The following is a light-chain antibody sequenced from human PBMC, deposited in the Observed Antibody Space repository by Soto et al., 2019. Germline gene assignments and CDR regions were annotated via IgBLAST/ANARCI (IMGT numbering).Light chain of an antibody. Sequence: QAVVTQPASVSGSPGQSITISCTGTSSDVGRYNFVSWYQHHPGKAPKLMIYDVNNRPSGVSNRFSGSKSGNTASLTISGLQAEDEADYYCSSYASNRDVLFGGGTKLTV. V-gene: IGLV2-14*03. CDR1: SSDVGRYNF. CDR2: DVN. J-gene: IGLJ2*01. CDR3: SSYASNRDVL.